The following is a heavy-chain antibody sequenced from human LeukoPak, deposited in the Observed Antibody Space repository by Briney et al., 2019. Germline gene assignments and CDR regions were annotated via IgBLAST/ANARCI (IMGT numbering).Heavy chain of an antibody. V-gene: IGHV7-4-1*02. J-gene: IGHJ3*02. D-gene: IGHD3-22*01. CDR3: ASNMIVVESDAFDI. CDR2: INTNTGNP. CDR1: GYPFTSYA. Sequence: ASVKVSCKASGYPFTSYAMNWVRQAPGQGLEWMGWINTNTGNPTYAQGFTGRFVFSLDTSVSTAYLQISSLKAEDTAVYYCASNMIVVESDAFDIWGQGTMVTVSS.